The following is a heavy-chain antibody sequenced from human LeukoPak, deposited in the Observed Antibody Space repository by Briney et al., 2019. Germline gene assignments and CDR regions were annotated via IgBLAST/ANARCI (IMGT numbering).Heavy chain of an antibody. CDR1: GFTLRYYQ. Sequence: GGSLRLSCATSGFTLRYYQMNWVRQAPGKGLEWVSAISGSGGSTYYADSVKGRFTISRDNSKNTLYLQMNSLRAEDTAVYYCARDGRPLDYWGQGTLVTVSS. CDR3: ARDGRPLDY. J-gene: IGHJ4*02. CDR2: ISGSGGST. V-gene: IGHV3-23*01.